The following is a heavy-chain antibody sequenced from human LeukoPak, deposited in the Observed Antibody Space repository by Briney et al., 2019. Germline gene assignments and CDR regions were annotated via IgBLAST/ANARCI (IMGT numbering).Heavy chain of an antibody. CDR1: GFAFSKYT. J-gene: IGHJ4*02. D-gene: IGHD6-25*01. CDR3: ATSALAL. Sequence: GGSLRLSCVTSGFAFSKYTMNWVRQAPGKGLEWLSYISDRHVTYYADSVKGRFTISRDNAKNSLFLEMTSLRAADTAVYFRATSALALWGQGTVVTVSS. V-gene: IGHV3-48*01. CDR2: ISDRHVT.